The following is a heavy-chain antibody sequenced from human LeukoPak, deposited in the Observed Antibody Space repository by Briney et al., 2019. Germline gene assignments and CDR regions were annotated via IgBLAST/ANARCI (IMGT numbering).Heavy chain of an antibody. V-gene: IGHV4-39*01. CDR1: GGSTSTSNFY. Sequence: SETLSLTCTVSGGSTSTSNFYWGWIRLPPGKGLEWIGSIYYSGSTSYNPSLKSRVTISVDTSKNQFSLRLSFVTAADTAAYYCARHASDSSGFYNYYGMDVWGQGTTVTVSS. CDR2: IYYSGST. CDR3: ARHASDSSGFYNYYGMDV. J-gene: IGHJ6*02. D-gene: IGHD3-22*01.